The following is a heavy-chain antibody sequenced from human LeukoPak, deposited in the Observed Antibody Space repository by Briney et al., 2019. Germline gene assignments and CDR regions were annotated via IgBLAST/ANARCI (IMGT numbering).Heavy chain of an antibody. CDR2: LSDSGRT. V-gene: IGHV4-59*11. D-gene: IGHD3-3*01. CDR1: GASMNGHY. CDR3: ARVFRGAVTYNWFDP. J-gene: IGHJ5*02. Sequence: PSETLSLTSSVSGASMNGHYWTWIWLSPGKGLEWSGYLSDSGRTSYNPFLSSRVIMALAASKTQFSLRLTSLTVADTALYYCARVFRGAVTYNWFDPWGQGTLVTVSS.